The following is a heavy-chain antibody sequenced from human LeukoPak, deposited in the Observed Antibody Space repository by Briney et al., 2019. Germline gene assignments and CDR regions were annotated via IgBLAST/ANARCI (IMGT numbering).Heavy chain of an antibody. D-gene: IGHD6-19*01. CDR1: GGSISSGGYS. V-gene: IGHV4-30-2*01. J-gene: IGHJ4*02. Sequence: SQTLSLTCAVSGGSISSGGYSWSWIRQPPGKGLEWIGYIYHSGSTYYNPSLKSRVTISVDRSKNQFSLKLSSVTAADTAVYYCARGCVSGWYVGYFDYWGQGTLVTVSS. CDR3: ARGCVSGWYVGYFDY. CDR2: IYHSGST.